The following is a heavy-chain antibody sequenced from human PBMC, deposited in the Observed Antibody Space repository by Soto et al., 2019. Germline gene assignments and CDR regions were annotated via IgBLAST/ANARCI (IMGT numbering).Heavy chain of an antibody. D-gene: IGHD2-2*01. Sequence: AAVKVSCKASGYTFTSYGISWVRQAPGQGLEWMGWPSAYTGNTNYAQKLQGRVTMTTDTSTSTAYMELRSLRSDDTAVYSCASDTTTKFDPWGQGTLLTISS. V-gene: IGHV1-18*04. CDR1: GYTFTSYG. CDR3: ASDTTTKFDP. J-gene: IGHJ5*02. CDR2: PSAYTGNT.